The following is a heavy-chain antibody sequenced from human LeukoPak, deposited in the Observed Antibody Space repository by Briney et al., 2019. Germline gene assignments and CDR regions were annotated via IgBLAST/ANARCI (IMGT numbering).Heavy chain of an antibody. Sequence: PGGSLRLSCAASGFTFSSYSMNWVRQAPGKGLEWLSSISSSSSYIYYADSVKGRFTISRDNAKNSLYLQMNSLRAEDTAVYYCARRGYYYYYMDVWGKGTTVTVSS. J-gene: IGHJ6*03. CDR3: ARRGYYYYYMDV. CDR2: ISSSSSYI. V-gene: IGHV3-21*01. CDR1: GFTFSSYS.